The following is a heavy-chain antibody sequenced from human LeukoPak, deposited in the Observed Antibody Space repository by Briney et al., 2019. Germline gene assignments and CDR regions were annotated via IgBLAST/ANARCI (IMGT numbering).Heavy chain of an antibody. CDR3: ARDRRPSYYGSGSYYIGPEGAFDI. V-gene: IGHV1-18*01. Sequence: GASVKVSCKASGYTFTSYGSSWVRQAPGQRLEWMGWISAYNGNRNYAQKPQGRVTMTTDTSTSTAYMELRSLRSDDTAVYYCARDRRPSYYGSGSYYIGPEGAFDIWGQGTMVTVSS. J-gene: IGHJ3*02. CDR1: GYTFTSYG. D-gene: IGHD3-10*01. CDR2: ISAYNGNR.